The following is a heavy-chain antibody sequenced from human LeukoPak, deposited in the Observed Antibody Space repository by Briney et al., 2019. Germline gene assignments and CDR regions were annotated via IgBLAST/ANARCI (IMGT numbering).Heavy chain of an antibody. CDR2: ISSSGSTI. J-gene: IGHJ4*02. D-gene: IGHD5-24*01. Sequence: GGSLRLSCAASGFTFSSYEMNWVRQAPGKGLEWVSYISSSGSTIYYADSVKGRFTISRDNAKNSLYLQMNSLRADDTAVYYCATVAYEMAPFENWGRGTLVTVSS. CDR3: ATVAYEMAPFEN. CDR1: GFTFSSYE. V-gene: IGHV3-48*03.